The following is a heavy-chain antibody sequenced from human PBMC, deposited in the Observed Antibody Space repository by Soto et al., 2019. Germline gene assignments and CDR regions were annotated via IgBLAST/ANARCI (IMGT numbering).Heavy chain of an antibody. V-gene: IGHV3-48*01. Sequence: GGSLRLSCAASGFTFSTYTMNWVRQAPGKGLEWVSFISSSGSTIYYADSVKGRFTISRDSAKNSLFLQMNSLRADDTAVYYCVRDVRCSGSYWGQGTLVTVSS. D-gene: IGHD6-19*01. CDR2: ISSSGSTI. CDR1: GFTFSTYT. J-gene: IGHJ4*02. CDR3: VRDVRCSGSY.